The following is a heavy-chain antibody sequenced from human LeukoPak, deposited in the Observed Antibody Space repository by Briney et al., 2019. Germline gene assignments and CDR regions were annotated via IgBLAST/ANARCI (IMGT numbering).Heavy chain of an antibody. CDR2: INQDGSQK. V-gene: IGHV3-7*04. CDR1: GFTFSSYA. CDR3: ARVTMVRGAPDYYYGMDV. Sequence: GGSLRLSCAASGFTFSSYAMSWVRQAPGTGLEWVANINQDGSQKYYVDSVKGRFTISRDNAKNSLYLQMNSLRAEDTAVYYCARVTMVRGAPDYYYGMDVWGQGTTVTVSS. J-gene: IGHJ6*02. D-gene: IGHD3-10*01.